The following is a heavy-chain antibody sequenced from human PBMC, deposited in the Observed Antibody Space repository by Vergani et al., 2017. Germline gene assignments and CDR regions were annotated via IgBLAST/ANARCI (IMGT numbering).Heavy chain of an antibody. D-gene: IGHD6-6*01. CDR1: GGSISSSSYY. V-gene: IGHV4-39*01. Sequence: QLQLQESGPGLVKPSETLSLTCTVSGGSISSSSYYWGWIRQPPGKGLEWIGSIYYSGSTYYNPSLKSRVTISVDTSKNQFSLKLSSVTAADTAVYYCARRCLGIAARPGWCDAFDIWGQGTMVTVSS. CDR2: IYYSGST. J-gene: IGHJ3*02. CDR3: ARRCLGIAARPGWCDAFDI.